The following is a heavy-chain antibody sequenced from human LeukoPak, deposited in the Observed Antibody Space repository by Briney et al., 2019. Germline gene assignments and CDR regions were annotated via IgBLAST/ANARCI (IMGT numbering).Heavy chain of an antibody. Sequence: GGSLRLSCAASGFTFNNYAFTWVRQAPGKGLEWVSGITGSGTSTYYAASVKGRFTISRDHSENTLYLQMNSLSAEDTALYYCAKGRSSSTSWSFDYWGQGTLVTVSS. D-gene: IGHD2-2*01. CDR1: GFTFNNYA. V-gene: IGHV3-23*01. J-gene: IGHJ4*02. CDR3: AKGRSSSTSWSFDY. CDR2: ITGSGTST.